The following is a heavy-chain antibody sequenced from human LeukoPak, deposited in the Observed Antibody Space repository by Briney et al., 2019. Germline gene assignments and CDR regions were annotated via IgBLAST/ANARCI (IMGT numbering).Heavy chain of an antibody. CDR1: GFTFRTYS. CDR2: IIGSSDDT. D-gene: IGHD5-12*01. J-gene: IGHJ4*02. V-gene: IGHV3-23*01. CDR3: AKGAYDYIEMGYFDY. Sequence: GGSLRLSCAPSGFTFRTYSMTWVRQAPGKGLEWVSLIIGSSDDTFYADSVKGRFTISRDNSKNRLYLQMNSLRAEDTALYYCAKGAYDYIEMGYFDYWGQGTLVTVSS.